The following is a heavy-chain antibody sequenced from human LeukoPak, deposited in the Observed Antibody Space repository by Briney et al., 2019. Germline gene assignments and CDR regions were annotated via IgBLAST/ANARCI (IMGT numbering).Heavy chain of an antibody. J-gene: IGHJ4*02. CDR2: IYSGGST. CDR1: GFTVSSNY. CDR3: AQDFYGSGSYDY. Sequence: PGGSLRLSCAASGFTVSSNYMSWVRQAPGKGLEWGSVIYSGGSTYYADSVKGRFTLSRDNSKNTLYLQMNSLRAEDTAVYYCAQDFYGSGSYDYWGQGTLVTVSS. V-gene: IGHV3-66*01. D-gene: IGHD3-10*01.